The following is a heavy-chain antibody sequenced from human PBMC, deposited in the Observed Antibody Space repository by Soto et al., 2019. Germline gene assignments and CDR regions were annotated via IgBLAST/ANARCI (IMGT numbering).Heavy chain of an antibody. J-gene: IGHJ5*02. V-gene: IGHV4-59*01. CDR2: MYDSGST. CDR1: GGSINNYY. CDR3: AREHGFSYGLNYFDP. D-gene: IGHD5-18*01. Sequence: PSETLSLTCTVSGGSINNYYWSWIRQPPGKGLEWIGYMYDSGSTNYKPSLKSRVTMSVDTSKNQFSLNLSSVTAADTAVYYCAREHGFSYGLNYFDPWGQGTLVTVSS.